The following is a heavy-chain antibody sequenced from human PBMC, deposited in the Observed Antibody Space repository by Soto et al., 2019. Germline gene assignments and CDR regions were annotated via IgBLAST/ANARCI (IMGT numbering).Heavy chain of an antibody. CDR1: GGSISSGDYY. V-gene: IGHV4-30-4*01. CDR2: IYYSGST. J-gene: IGHJ4*02. CDR3: ARVSLLWFGELLPPDY. Sequence: QVQLQESGPGLVKPSQTLSLTCTVSGGSISSGDYYWSWIRQLPGKGLEWIGYIYYSGSTYYNPSLKSRVTISVDTSKNQFSLKLSSVTPADTAVYYCARVSLLWFGELLPPDYWGQGTLVTVSS. D-gene: IGHD3-10*01.